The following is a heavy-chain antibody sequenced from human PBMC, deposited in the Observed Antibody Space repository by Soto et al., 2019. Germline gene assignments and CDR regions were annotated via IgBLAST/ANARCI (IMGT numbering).Heavy chain of an antibody. V-gene: IGHV4-34*01. CDR1: GGSFSGYY. Sequence: SETLSLTCAVYGGSFSGYYWSWIRQPPGKGLEWIGEINHSGSTNYNPSLKSRVTISVDTSKNQFSLKLSSVTAADTAVYYCASGKKDVDTAMSKPKKYYFDYWGQGTLVTVSS. CDR2: INHSGST. CDR3: ASGKKDVDTAMSKPKKYYFDY. D-gene: IGHD5-18*01. J-gene: IGHJ4*02.